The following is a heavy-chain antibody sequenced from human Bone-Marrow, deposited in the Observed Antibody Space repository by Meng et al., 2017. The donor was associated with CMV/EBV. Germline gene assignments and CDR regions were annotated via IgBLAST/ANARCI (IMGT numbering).Heavy chain of an antibody. V-gene: IGHV3-7*01. J-gene: IGHJ4*02. CDR1: GFNSNGYW. CDR3: ATTTNGCFDN. CDR2: IKQDGGEK. D-gene: IGHD2-8*01. Sequence: GESQKISCVASGFNSNGYWMSWVRQVPGKALEWVANIKQDGGEKYYVPSMKGRFIVSRDNAKSSLYLQMNDLRVEDTAVYYCATTTNGCFDNWGQGVLVTVSS.